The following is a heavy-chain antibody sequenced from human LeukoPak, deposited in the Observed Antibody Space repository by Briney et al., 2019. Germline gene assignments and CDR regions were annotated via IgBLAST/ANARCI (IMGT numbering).Heavy chain of an antibody. J-gene: IGHJ6*03. CDR3: ARRRRVVVPAAILPDASAGTHPISYYYYMDV. D-gene: IGHD2-2*01. CDR2: IWYDGSNK. CDR1: GFTFSSYG. Sequence: QPGRSLRLSCAASGFTFSSYGMHWVRQAPGKGLEWVAVIWYDGSNKYYADSVKGRFTISRDNSKNTLYLQMNSLRAEDTAVYYCARRRRVVVPAAILPDASAGTHPISYYYYMDVWGKGTTVTVSS. V-gene: IGHV3-33*01.